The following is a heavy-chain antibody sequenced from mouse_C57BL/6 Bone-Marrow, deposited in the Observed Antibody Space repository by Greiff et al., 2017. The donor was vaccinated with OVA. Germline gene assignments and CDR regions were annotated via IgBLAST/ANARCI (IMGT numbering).Heavy chain of an antibody. Sequence: VQLQQSGAELVRPGASVKLSCTASGFNIKDDYMHWVKQRPEQGLEWIGWIDPENGDIEYASKFQGQATIPADTSSNTAYLQLSSLTSEDTAVYYWTTWRAYGSSAWFAYWGQGTLVTVSA. CDR1: GFNIKDDY. V-gene: IGHV14-4*01. J-gene: IGHJ3*01. CDR3: TTWRAYGSSAWFAY. D-gene: IGHD1-1*01. CDR2: IDPENGDI.